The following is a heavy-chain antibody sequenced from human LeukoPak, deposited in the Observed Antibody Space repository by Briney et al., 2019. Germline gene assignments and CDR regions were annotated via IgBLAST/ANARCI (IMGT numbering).Heavy chain of an antibody. D-gene: IGHD6-19*01. J-gene: IGHJ4*02. CDR1: GFTFSSYW. CDR2: INTDGSST. CDR3: VGSGWYGYFDY. V-gene: IGHV3-74*01. Sequence: GGSLRLSCAASGFTFSSYWMHWVRQAPGKGLVWVSRINTDGSSTSYADSVKGRFTISRDNAKNTLYLQMNSLRAEDTAVYYCVGSGWYGYFDYWGQGTLVTVSS.